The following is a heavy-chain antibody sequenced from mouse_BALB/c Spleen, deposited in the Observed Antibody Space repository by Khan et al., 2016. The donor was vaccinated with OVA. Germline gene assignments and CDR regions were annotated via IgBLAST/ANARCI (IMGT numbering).Heavy chain of an antibody. CDR1: GFTFSSYG. Sequence: EVELVESGGGLVQPGGSRKLSCEASGFTFSSYGMHWVRQAPEKGLEWVAYISGDSTTIYYEDTVKGRFTISRDNPKNTQFLQMTSLMSEVAALYCCGTSYYYGYYFDYWGPGTTLTVSS. CDR3: GTSYYYGYYFDY. D-gene: IGHD1-1*01. V-gene: IGHV5-17*02. J-gene: IGHJ2*01. CDR2: ISGDSTTI.